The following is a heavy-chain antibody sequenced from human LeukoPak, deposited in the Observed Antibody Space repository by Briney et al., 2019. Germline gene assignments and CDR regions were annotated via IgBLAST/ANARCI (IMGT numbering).Heavy chain of an antibody. CDR3: ARTSSGWYSGWFDP. CDR2: INPNSGDT. CDR1: GYTFTGYY. V-gene: IGHV1-2*02. Sequence: ASVKVSCKASGYTFTGYYIHWVRQAPGQGLEWMGWINPNSGDTNYAQKFQGRVTMTRDTSISTAYMELSRLRSDDTAVYYCARTSSGWYSGWFDPWGQGTLVTVSS. J-gene: IGHJ5*02. D-gene: IGHD6-19*01.